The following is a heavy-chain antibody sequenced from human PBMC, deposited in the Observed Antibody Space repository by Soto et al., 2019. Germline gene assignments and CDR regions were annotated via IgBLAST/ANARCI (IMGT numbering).Heavy chain of an antibody. Sequence: EVQLLESGGGLVQPGGSLRLSCAASGLTFRAFSMSWVRQPPGKGLEWVSGISGSGGSTYYADSVKGRFTISRDSSSNTLYLQMSSLRAEDTAVYYCAKSRGDSWYLYYYDYWCQGTLVTVSS. CDR1: GLTFRAFS. J-gene: IGHJ4*02. CDR2: ISGSGGST. CDR3: AKSRGDSWYLYYYDY. V-gene: IGHV3-23*01. D-gene: IGHD5-12*01.